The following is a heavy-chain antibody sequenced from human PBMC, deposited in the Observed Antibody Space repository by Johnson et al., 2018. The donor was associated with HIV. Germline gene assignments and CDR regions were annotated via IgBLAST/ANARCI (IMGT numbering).Heavy chain of an antibody. J-gene: IGHJ3*02. V-gene: IGHV3-30*04. D-gene: IGHD3-10*01. CDR2: ISYDGSNK. Sequence: VQLVESGGGVVQPGRSLRLSCAASGFTFSSYAMHWVRQAPGKGLEWVAVISYDGSNKYYADSVKGRFTISRDNSKTTLYLQMNSLRAEDTAVYYCARGALGFFDIWGQGTMVTVS. CDR1: GFTFSSYA. CDR3: ARGALGFFDI.